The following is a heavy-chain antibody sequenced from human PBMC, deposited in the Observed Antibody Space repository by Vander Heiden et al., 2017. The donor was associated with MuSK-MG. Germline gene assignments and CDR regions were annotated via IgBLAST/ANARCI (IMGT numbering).Heavy chain of an antibody. J-gene: IGHJ4*02. V-gene: IGHV4-59*01. D-gene: IGHD5-12*01. CDR2: IYYSGST. CDR3: ARAPSGYETDY. CDR1: GGPISSYY. Sequence: QVQLQESGPGLVKPSATLSLTCTVSGGPISSYYWSWIRQPPGKGLEWIGYIYYSGSTNYNPSLKSRVTISVDTSKNQFSLKLSSVTAADTAVYYCARAPSGYETDYWGQGTLVTVSS.